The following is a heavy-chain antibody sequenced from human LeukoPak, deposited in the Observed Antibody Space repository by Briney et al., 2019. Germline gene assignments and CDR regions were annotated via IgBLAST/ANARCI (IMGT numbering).Heavy chain of an antibody. V-gene: IGHV3-48*01. D-gene: IGHD6-6*01. CDR2: ITNSGNSK. CDR1: EFTFSSYS. CDR3: AKWKYSSSGLDDY. Sequence: GGSLRLSCAASEFTFSSYSMNWVRQAPGKGLEWVSYITNSGNSKSYADSVKGRFTISRDNSKNTLYVQMNSLGAEDTAVYYCAKWKYSSSGLDDYWGQGTLVTVSS. J-gene: IGHJ4*02.